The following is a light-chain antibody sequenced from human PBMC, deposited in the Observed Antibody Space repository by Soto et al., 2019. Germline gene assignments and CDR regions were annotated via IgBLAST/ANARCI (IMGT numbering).Light chain of an antibody. Sequence: EIVLTQSPGALSLSPGERATLSCGASQSVSSSYLARYQQKPGQAPRLLIYGASTRATGIPDRFSGSGSGRDITLTISRLEPEDFAVYYCHEYGSSPRTCGQGTEVEIE. CDR2: GAS. V-gene: IGKV3-20*01. CDR3: HEYGSSPRT. J-gene: IGKJ1*01. CDR1: QSVSSSY.